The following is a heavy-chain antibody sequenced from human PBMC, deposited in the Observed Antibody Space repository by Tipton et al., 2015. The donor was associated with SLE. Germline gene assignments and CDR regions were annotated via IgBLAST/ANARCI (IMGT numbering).Heavy chain of an antibody. CDR2: ISGSGGST. V-gene: IGHV3-23*01. D-gene: IGHD2-15*01. Sequence: SLRLSCAASGFTVSSKYMNWIRQAPGKGLEWVSAISGSGGSTYYADSVKGRFTISRDNSKNTPYLQMNSLRAEDTAVYYCAKDLVVVAAAGGQGTLVTVSS. J-gene: IGHJ1*01. CDR1: GFTVSSKY. CDR3: AKDLVVVAAA.